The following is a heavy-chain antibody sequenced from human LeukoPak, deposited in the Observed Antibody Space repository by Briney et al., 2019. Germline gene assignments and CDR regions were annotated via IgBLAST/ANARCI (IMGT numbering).Heavy chain of an antibody. V-gene: IGHV3-21*01. CDR3: ARVGPLNYYGSGSSVG. CDR2: ISSSSSYI. J-gene: IGHJ4*02. CDR1: GFTFSSYS. D-gene: IGHD3-10*01. Sequence: GGSLRLSCAASGFTFSSYSMNWVRQAPGKGLEWVSSISSSSSYIYYADSVKGRFTISRDNAKNSLYLQMNSLRAEDTAVYYCARVGPLNYYGSGSSVGGGQGTLVTVSS.